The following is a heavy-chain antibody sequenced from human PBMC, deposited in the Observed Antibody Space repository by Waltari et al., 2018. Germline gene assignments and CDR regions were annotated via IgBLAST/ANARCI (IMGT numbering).Heavy chain of an antibody. V-gene: IGHV5-51*03. CDR3: AVGRTAPFDY. J-gene: IGHJ4*02. CDR2: IYPGDSDT. D-gene: IGHD5-18*01. Sequence: EVHLVPSGAVVKTPGASLKISCQGFGYRLTSYWLGWVRPMPGKCLEWMGIIYPGDSDTRYSPSVHGQVTISADKSISTAYLQWSSLKASDTAMYYCAVGRTAPFDYWGQGTLVTVSS. CDR1: GYRLTSYW.